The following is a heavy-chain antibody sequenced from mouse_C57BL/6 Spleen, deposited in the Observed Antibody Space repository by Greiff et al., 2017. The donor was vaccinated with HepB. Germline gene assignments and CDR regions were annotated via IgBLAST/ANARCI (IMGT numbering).Heavy chain of an antibody. D-gene: IGHD2-4*01. CDR2: IDPEDGET. CDR1: GFNIKDYY. V-gene: IGHV14-2*01. Sequence: EVKLQQSGAELVKPGASVKLSCTASGFNIKDYYMHWVKQRTEQGLEWIGRIDPEDGETKYDPKFQGKATITADTSSNTAYLQLSSLTSEDTAVYYCARYDYKGFAYWGQGTLVTVSA. CDR3: ARYDYKGFAY. J-gene: IGHJ3*01.